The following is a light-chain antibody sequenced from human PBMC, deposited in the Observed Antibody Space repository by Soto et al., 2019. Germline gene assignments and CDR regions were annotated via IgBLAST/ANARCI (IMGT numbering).Light chain of an antibody. Sequence: TQPPATLSVSKGERATLSCGACQSVSTNLAWYQQKPGQAPRLLIYGASTRATGIPARFSGSGSGTEFTLTISSLQSEDFAVYYCQQYNNWPRTFGQGCKVDI. CDR3: QQYNNWPRT. J-gene: IGKJ1*01. CDR1: QSVSTN. V-gene: IGKV3-15*01. CDR2: GAS.